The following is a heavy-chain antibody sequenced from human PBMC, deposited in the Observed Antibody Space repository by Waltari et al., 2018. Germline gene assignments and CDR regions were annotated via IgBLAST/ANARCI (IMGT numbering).Heavy chain of an antibody. V-gene: IGHV4-38-2*01. Sequence: QVQLQESGPGLVKPSETLSLTCAVSGYSISSGYYWGWIRQPPGKGLEWIGSIYHSGSTYYNPSLKSRVTISVDTSKNQFSLKLSSVTAADTAVYYCARHEGSSGWYAFEVNWFDPWGQGTLVTVSS. J-gene: IGHJ5*02. CDR1: GYSISSGYY. CDR2: IYHSGST. D-gene: IGHD6-19*01. CDR3: ARHEGSSGWYAFEVNWFDP.